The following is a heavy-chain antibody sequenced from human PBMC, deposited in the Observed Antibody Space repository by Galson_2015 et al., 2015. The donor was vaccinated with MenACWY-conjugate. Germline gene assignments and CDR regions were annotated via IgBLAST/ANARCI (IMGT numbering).Heavy chain of an antibody. CDR1: GGSASSSGYY. CDR3: AREFSY. V-gene: IGHV4-61*08. J-gene: IGHJ4*02. Sequence: SETLSLTCTVSGGSASSSGYYWTWIRQPPGKGLEWIGLIYDSGTTKYNPSLKGRVTISLGTSKNQVSLKLRSVTAADTAVYYCAREFSYGGQGPLVTVSS. CDR2: IYDSGTT. D-gene: IGHD2/OR15-2a*01.